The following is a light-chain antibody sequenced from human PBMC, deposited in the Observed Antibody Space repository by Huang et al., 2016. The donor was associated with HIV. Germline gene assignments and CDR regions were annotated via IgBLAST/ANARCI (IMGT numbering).Light chain of an antibody. CDR1: QSISYY. CDR3: QHYSSFPWT. V-gene: IGKV1-5*01. Sequence: DIQMAQSPSTLSASVGDRVTLTCRASQSISYYLAWYQQKPGKAPELLIYDVSTLESGVPSTFSGSGSGTEFTLTITSLQPDNFATYYCQHYSSFPWTFGQGTRVEL. CDR2: DVS. J-gene: IGKJ1*01.